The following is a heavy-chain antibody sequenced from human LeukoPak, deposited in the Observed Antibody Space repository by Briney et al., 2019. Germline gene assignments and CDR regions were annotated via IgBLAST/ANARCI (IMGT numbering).Heavy chain of an antibody. D-gene: IGHD7-27*01. V-gene: IGHV3-30*04. J-gene: IGHJ4*02. CDR2: MSYDGSNK. CDR1: GFTFNNFA. Sequence: GGSLRLSCAASGFTFNNFAMHWVRQAPGKGLEWVAMMSYDGSNKYTDSVKGRFTISRDNSKNMVDLYMSNLKIEDTAVYYCARDSWGFDFWGQGTLVTVSS. CDR3: ARDSWGFDF.